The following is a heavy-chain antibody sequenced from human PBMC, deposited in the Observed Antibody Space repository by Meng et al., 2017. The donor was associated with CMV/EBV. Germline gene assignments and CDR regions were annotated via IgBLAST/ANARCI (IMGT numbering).Heavy chain of an antibody. D-gene: IGHD2-2*01. V-gene: IGHV3-30*04. CDR1: FRRDA. J-gene: IGHJ4*02. CDR3: AREGKYCSSASCYRRYYFDY. CDR2: ISDDGSNK. Sequence: FRRDAMHWVRQDQGKGLEWVAVISDDGSNKYYADSVKGRFTISRDNSKNTLYLQMNSLRAEDTAVYYCAREGKYCSSASCYRRYYFDYWGQGTLVTVSS.